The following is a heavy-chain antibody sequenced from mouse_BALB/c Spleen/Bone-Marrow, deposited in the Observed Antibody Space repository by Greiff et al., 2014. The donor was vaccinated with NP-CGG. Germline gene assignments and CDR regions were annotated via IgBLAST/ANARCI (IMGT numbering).Heavy chain of an antibody. CDR2: IYPGNSDT. V-gene: IGHV1-5*01. Sequence: VQLQQSGTVLARPGASVKMSCKASGYTFTSYWMHWVKQRPGQDPEWTGAIYPGNSDTSYNQKFKGKAKLTAVTSTSTAYMELSSLTNEDSAVYYCTSDYDDYWGQGTTLTVSS. CDR1: GYTFTSYW. J-gene: IGHJ2*01. D-gene: IGHD2-4*01. CDR3: TSDYDDY.